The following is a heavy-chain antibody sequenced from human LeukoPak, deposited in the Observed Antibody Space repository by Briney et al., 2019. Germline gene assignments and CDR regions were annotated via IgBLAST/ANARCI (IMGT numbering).Heavy chain of an antibody. CDR3: ARALDDSDHFDY. J-gene: IGHJ4*02. CDR2: IYYSGST. V-gene: IGHV4-30-4*01. Sequence: SQTLSLTCTVSGGSISSGDYYWSRIRQPPGKGLEWIGYIYYSGSTYYNPSLKSRVTISVDTTKNQFSLKLSSVTAADTAVYYCARALDDSDHFDYWGQGTLVTVSS. CDR1: GGSISSGDYY. D-gene: IGHD1-1*01.